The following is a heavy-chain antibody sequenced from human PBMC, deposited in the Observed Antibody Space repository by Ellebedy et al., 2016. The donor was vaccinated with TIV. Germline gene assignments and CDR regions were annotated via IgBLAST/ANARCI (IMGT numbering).Heavy chain of an antibody. CDR3: ARDSVVLPGAYFDY. CDR1: GYTFTGYY. D-gene: IGHD4-23*01. V-gene: IGHV1-2*02. J-gene: IGHJ4*02. Sequence: ASVKVSCKASGYTFTGYYMHWVRQAPGQGLEWMGWINPNSGGTKYAQKFQGRVTMTRDTSISTAYMELNSLTSDDTAIYFCARDSVVLPGAYFDYWGQGVLVTVSS. CDR2: INPNSGGT.